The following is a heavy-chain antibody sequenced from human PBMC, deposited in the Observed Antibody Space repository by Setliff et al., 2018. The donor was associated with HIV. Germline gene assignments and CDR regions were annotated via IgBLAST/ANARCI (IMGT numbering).Heavy chain of an antibody. V-gene: IGHV1-69*13. CDR3: ASDSPAARFEELEDHYYCFMDV. J-gene: IGHJ6*03. CDR1: GGPFTSA. Sequence: SVKVSCKASGGPFTSAFNWVRQVPGQGLEWMGGIIPIFGTANYAQNFGGRVTITADQSTTTSYLQLNSLRFEDTAIYYCASDSPAARFEELEDHYYCFMDVWGKGTTVTVSS. D-gene: IGHD3-10*01. CDR2: IIPIFGTA.